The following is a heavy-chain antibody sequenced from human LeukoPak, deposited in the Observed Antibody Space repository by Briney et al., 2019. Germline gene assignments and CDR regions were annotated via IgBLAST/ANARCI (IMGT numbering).Heavy chain of an antibody. CDR2: ISGSGGGT. Sequence: GGSLRLSCAASGFTFSDYAMTWLRQAPGKGLEFVSAISGSGGGTYYVDSVKGRFTISRDNSKNTLCLQMNSLRAEDTAVYYCAKDRQSRGSLGFDYWGQGALVIVSS. CDR3: AKDRQSRGSLGFDY. V-gene: IGHV3-23*01. D-gene: IGHD3-22*01. J-gene: IGHJ4*02. CDR1: GFTFSDYA.